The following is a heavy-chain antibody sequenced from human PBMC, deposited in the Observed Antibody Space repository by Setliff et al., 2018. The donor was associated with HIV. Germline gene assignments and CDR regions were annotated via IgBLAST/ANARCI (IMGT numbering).Heavy chain of an antibody. CDR1: GGSISSSSYY. J-gene: IGHJ3*01. D-gene: IGHD3-10*01. CDR3: ARRIPLRQWMVPGDSFDV. Sequence: SETLSLTCTVSGGSISSSSYYWGWIRQPPGKGLEWIGSIYYSGSTYYNPSLKSRVTISVDTSKNQLSLRLRSVTAADTAVYYCARRIPLRQWMVPGDSFDVWGRGTKVTVSS. V-gene: IGHV4-39*01. CDR2: IYYSGST.